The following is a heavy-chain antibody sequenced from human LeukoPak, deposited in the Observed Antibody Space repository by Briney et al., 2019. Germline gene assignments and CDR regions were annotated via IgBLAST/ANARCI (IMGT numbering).Heavy chain of an antibody. Sequence: GGSLRLSCAASGLTFSNHWMSWVRQAPGKGLEWVANIKQDGSEKYYVDSVKGRFTISRDNAKNSLYLQMNSLRVEDTAFYYCAKDNRRHYTSGPNPDSLHWGQGALVTVSS. V-gene: IGHV3-7*03. CDR2: IKQDGSEK. CDR3: AKDNRRHYTSGPNPDSLH. CDR1: GLTFSNHW. J-gene: IGHJ4*02. D-gene: IGHD6-19*01.